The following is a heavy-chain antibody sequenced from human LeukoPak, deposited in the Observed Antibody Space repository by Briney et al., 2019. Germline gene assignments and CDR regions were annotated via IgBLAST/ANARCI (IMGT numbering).Heavy chain of an antibody. CDR2: ISANGGET. CDR1: GFTFSRYG. D-gene: IGHD3-3*01. J-gene: IGHJ4*02. CDR3: AKRYYDLPLDY. Sequence: GGSLRLSCAASGFTFSRYGMHWVRQAPGKGLEWVSSISANGGETHYADSVKGRFTISRDNSKNTLYLQINNPRVEDTAVYYCAKRYYDLPLDYWGQGTLVTVSS. V-gene: IGHV3-23*01.